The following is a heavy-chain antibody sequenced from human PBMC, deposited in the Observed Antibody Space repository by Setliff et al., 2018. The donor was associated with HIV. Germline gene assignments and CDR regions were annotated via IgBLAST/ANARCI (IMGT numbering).Heavy chain of an antibody. CDR2: IYYSGRV. Sequence: SETLSLTCAVYGGSFSGYYWSWIRQSPGKGLEWIGYIYYSGRVNYNPSLKSRLTISVDTSKKQLSLKLSSVTAADTAVYYCARDCSAGSCYSLGAFDIWGQGAMVTVSS. J-gene: IGHJ3*02. D-gene: IGHD2-15*01. CDR3: ARDCSAGSCYSLGAFDI. V-gene: IGHV4-59*01. CDR1: GGSFSGYY.